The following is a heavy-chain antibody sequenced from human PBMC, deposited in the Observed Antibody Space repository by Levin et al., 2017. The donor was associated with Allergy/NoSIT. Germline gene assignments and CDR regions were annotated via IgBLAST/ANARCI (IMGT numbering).Heavy chain of an antibody. CDR3: ARDARRYYGSGSYYWFDP. CDR2: INAGNGNT. CDR1: GYTFTSYA. D-gene: IGHD3-10*01. Sequence: ASVKVSCKASGYTFTSYAMHWVRQAPGQRLEWMGWINAGNGNTKYSQKFQGRVTITRDTSASTAYMELSSLRSEDTAVYYCARDARRYYGSGSYYWFDPWGQGTLVTVSS. V-gene: IGHV1-3*01. J-gene: IGHJ5*02.